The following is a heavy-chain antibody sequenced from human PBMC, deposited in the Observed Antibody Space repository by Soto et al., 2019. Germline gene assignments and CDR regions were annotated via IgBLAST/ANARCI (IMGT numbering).Heavy chain of an antibody. Sequence: GGSVRLSCAASGFTVSSNYMSWVRQALGKGLEWVSVIYSGGSTYYADSVKGRFTISRHNSKNTLYLQMNSLRAEDTAVYYCARGGYSGYDIPGDAFDIWGQGTMVTVSS. V-gene: IGHV3-53*04. CDR1: GFTVSSNY. J-gene: IGHJ3*02. CDR3: ARGGYSGYDIPGDAFDI. D-gene: IGHD5-12*01. CDR2: IYSGGST.